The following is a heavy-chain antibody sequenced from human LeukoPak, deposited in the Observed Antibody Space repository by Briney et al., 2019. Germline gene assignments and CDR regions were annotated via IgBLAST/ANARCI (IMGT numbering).Heavy chain of an antibody. CDR3: ARDGYNFIDAFDI. Sequence: GGSLRLSCAASGFTFSSYSMNWVRQAPGKGLEWVSSISSSNTYIYYADSVKGRFTISRDNAKNSLYLQMSSLRAEDTAVYYCARDGYNFIDAFDIWGQGTMVTVSS. CDR2: ISSSNTYI. V-gene: IGHV3-21*01. CDR1: GFTFSSYS. D-gene: IGHD5-24*01. J-gene: IGHJ3*02.